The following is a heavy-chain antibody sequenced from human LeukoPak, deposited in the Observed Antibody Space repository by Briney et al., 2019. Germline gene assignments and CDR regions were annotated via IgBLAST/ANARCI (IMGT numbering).Heavy chain of an antibody. CDR1: GGSISSGGYY. D-gene: IGHD1-26*01. CDR2: IYYSGST. V-gene: IGHV4-31*03. CDR3: ARGHVGANLQPDY. Sequence: SETLSLTCTVSGGSISSGGYYWSWIRQHPGKGLEWIGYIYYSGSTYYNPSLKSRVTISVDTSKNQFSLKLSSVTAADTAVYYCARGHVGANLQPDYWGQGTLVTVSS. J-gene: IGHJ4*02.